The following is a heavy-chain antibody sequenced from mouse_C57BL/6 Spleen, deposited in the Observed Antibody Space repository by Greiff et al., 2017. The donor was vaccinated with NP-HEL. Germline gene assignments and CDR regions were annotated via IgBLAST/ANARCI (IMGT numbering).Heavy chain of an antibody. J-gene: IGHJ2*01. CDR3: ARSPYYGSSYGNY. V-gene: IGHV1-50*01. CDR1: GYTFTSYW. CDR2: IDPSDSYT. Sequence: VKLQQPGAELVKPGASVKLSCKASGYTFTSYWMQWVKQRPGQGLEWIGEIDPSDSYTNYNQKFKGKATLTVDTSSSTAYMQLSSLTSEDSAVYYCARSPYYGSSYGNYWGQGTTLTVSS. D-gene: IGHD1-1*01.